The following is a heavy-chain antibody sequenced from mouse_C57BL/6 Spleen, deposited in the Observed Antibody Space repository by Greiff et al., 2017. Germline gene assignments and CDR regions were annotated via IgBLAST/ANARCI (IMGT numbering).Heavy chain of an antibody. CDR3: AREDYGSSYPYAMDY. D-gene: IGHD1-1*01. CDR1: GFTFSDYY. CDR2: INYDGSST. V-gene: IGHV5-16*01. Sequence: EVHLVESEGGLVQPGSSMKLFCTASGFTFSDYYMAWVLQVPEKGLEWVANINYDGSSTYYLDSLKSRFIISRDNAKNILYLQMSSLKSEDTATYYCAREDYGSSYPYAMDYWGQGTSVTVAS. J-gene: IGHJ4*01.